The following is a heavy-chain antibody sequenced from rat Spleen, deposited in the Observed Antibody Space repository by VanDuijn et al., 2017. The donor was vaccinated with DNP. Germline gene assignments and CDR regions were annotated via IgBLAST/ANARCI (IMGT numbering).Heavy chain of an antibody. D-gene: IGHD1-4*01. V-gene: IGHV5-31*01. J-gene: IGHJ2*01. CDR1: GFIFRNYW. Sequence: EVQLVESGGGPVQPGRSLKISCIASGFIFRNYWMTWIRQAPGKGLEWVASITNTGDSTYYSDSVKGRFSISRDNAKSTLYLQVNSLRSEDTATYYCAGRPPPTRGPFDYWGQGVTVTVSS. CDR3: AGRPPPTRGPFDY. CDR2: ITNTGDST.